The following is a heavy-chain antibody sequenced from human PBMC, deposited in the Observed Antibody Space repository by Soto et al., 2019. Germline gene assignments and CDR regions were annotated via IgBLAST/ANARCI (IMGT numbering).Heavy chain of an antibody. J-gene: IGHJ5*02. CDR3: AREAAGMPSTLNWFDP. CDR2: IYYSGST. Sequence: SETLSLTCTVSGGSISSGGYYWSWIRQHPGKGLEWIGYIYYSGSTYYNPSLKSRVTISVDTSKNQFSLKLSSVTAADTAVYYCAREAAGMPSTLNWFDPWGQGTLVTVSS. D-gene: IGHD6-13*01. V-gene: IGHV4-31*03. CDR1: GGSISSGGYY.